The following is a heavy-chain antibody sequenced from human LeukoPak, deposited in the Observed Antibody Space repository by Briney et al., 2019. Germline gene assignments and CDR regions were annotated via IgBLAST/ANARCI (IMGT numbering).Heavy chain of an antibody. V-gene: IGHV1-69*13. CDR2: IIPIFGTA. CDR3: ARGSSRLGQSNWFDP. D-gene: IGHD6-19*01. CDR1: GGTFSSYD. Sequence: SVKVSCKASGGTFSSYDISWVRQAPAQGLEWMGGIIPIFGTANYAQKFQGRVTISADESKSTAYMELSSLRSEDTAVYYCARGSSRLGQSNWFDPWGQGTLVTVSS. J-gene: IGHJ5*02.